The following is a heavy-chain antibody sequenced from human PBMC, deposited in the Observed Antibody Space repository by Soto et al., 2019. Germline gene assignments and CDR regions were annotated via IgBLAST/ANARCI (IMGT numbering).Heavy chain of an antibody. CDR1: GGSISSSNYY. J-gene: IGHJ4*02. CDR3: ARHVASSGWESDY. V-gene: IGHV4-39*01. D-gene: IGHD6-19*01. CDR2: IYYSGST. Sequence: SETLSLTCTVSGGSISSSNYYWGWIRQPPGKGLEWIGSIYYSGSTYYNPSLKSRVTISVDTSKNQFSLKLSSVTAADTAVYYCARHVASSGWESDYWGQGTLVTVSS.